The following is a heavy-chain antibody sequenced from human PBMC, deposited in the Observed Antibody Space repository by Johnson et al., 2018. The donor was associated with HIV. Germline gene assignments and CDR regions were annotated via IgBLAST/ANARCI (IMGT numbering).Heavy chain of an antibody. D-gene: IGHD2-21*02. CDR2: ISYDGSNK. Sequence: QEQLVESGGGVVQPGRSLRLSCAASGFTFSSYAMHWVRQAPGKGLEWVAVISYDGSNKYYADSVKGRFTISRDNSKNTLYLQMNSLRAEATAVYYCARDGRDLVTRGGFDVWGPGTVVTVSS. V-gene: IGHV3-30*14. CDR1: GFTFSSYA. CDR3: ARDGRDLVTRGGFDV. J-gene: IGHJ3*01.